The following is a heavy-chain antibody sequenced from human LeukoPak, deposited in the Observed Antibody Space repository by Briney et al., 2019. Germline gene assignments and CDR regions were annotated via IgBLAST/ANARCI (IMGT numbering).Heavy chain of an antibody. CDR1: GFTFSSYA. V-gene: IGHV3-30-3*01. CDR2: MSYDGSNK. D-gene: IGHD3-22*01. J-gene: IGHJ4*02. CDR3: ARGRYYDSSGPIDY. Sequence: PGGSLRLSCAASGFTFSSYAMHWVRQAPGKGLEWVAVMSYDGSNKYYADSVKGRFTISRDNSKNTLYLQMNSLRAEDTAVYYCARGRYYDSSGPIDYWGQGTLVTVSS.